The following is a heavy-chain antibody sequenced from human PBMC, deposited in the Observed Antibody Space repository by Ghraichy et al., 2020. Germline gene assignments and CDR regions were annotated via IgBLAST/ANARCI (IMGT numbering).Heavy chain of an antibody. Sequence: SETLSLTCTVSGDSISGDGYYWSWIRQPPGKGLEWIGEIDQSGRTYYNPTLKSRVTISVNTSTKHFSLNLSSVTAADTAVYYCARAFPAGFSWFDPWGQGTLVSVSS. J-gene: IGHJ5*02. D-gene: IGHD1-14*01. V-gene: IGHV4-39*07. CDR1: GDSISGDGYY. CDR2: IDQSGRT. CDR3: ARAFPAGFSWFDP.